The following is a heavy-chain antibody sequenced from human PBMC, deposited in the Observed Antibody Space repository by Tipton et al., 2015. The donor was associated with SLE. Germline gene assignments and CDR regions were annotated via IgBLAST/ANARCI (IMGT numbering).Heavy chain of an antibody. Sequence: SLRLSCAASGFTFSSYGMNWVRQAPGKGLEWVSYISSSGGTIYYADSVKGRFTISSDNGKNSLYLQMNSLRAEDTAVYYCATDYYDSSGYPTFFDYWGQGTLVTVSS. CDR3: ATDYYDSSGYPTFFDY. CDR1: GFTFSSYG. J-gene: IGHJ4*02. D-gene: IGHD3-22*01. V-gene: IGHV3-48*03. CDR2: ISSSGGTI.